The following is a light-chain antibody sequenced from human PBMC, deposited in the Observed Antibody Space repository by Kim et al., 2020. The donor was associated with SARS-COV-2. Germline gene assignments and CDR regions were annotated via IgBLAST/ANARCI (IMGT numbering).Light chain of an antibody. CDR2: GAS. CDR3: QQYGSVPLT. V-gene: IGKV3-20*01. Sequence: LSPGESVTLSCRASQSAFSTYLAWFQQKPGQAPRLLIYGASSRATGIPDRFTGSGSGTDFTLTISRLEPEDCAVYYCQQYGSVPLTFGGGTKLEI. CDR1: QSAFSTY. J-gene: IGKJ4*01.